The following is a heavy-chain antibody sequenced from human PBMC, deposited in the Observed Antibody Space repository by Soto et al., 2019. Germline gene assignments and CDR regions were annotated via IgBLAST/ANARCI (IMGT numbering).Heavy chain of an antibody. D-gene: IGHD3-3*01. CDR1: GGTFSSYA. CDR2: IIPIFGTA. Sequence: ASVKVSCKASGGTFSSYAISWVRQAPGQGLEWMGGIIPIFGTANYAQKFQGRVTITADESTSTAYMELSSLRSEDTAVYYCARDRYDFWSGYPPLYYFDYWGQGTLVTVSS. CDR3: ARDRYDFWSGYPPLYYFDY. J-gene: IGHJ4*02. V-gene: IGHV1-69*13.